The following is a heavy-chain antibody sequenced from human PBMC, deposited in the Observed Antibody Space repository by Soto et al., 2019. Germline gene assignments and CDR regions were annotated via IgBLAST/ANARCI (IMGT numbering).Heavy chain of an antibody. CDR3: ARLEGLATISYYFDY. Sequence: QLQLQESGPGLVKPSETLSLTCSVSGDSINSDSYYWGWIRQPPGKGLEWLGSIYYRGNTYYNPSLKTRVTISLDKSKSQCSLKLNSVTAADSAVYFCARLEGLATISYYFDYWGQGTLVTVSS. D-gene: IGHD3-9*01. CDR2: IYYRGNT. CDR1: GDSINSDSYY. V-gene: IGHV4-39*01. J-gene: IGHJ4*02.